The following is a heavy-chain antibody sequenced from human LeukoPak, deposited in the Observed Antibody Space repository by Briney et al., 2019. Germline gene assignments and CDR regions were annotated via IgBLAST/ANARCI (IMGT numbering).Heavy chain of an antibody. CDR1: GGSISSSSYY. V-gene: IGHV4-39*01. J-gene: IGHJ5*02. D-gene: IGHD3-22*01. CDR2: IYYSGST. Sequence: SETLSLTYAVSGGSISSSSYYWGWIRQPPGKGLEWIGSIYYSGSTYYNPSLKSRVTISVDTSKNQFSLKLSSVTAADTAVYYCARRPRRNSSGKYNWFDPWGQGTLVTVSS. CDR3: ARRPRRNSSGKYNWFDP.